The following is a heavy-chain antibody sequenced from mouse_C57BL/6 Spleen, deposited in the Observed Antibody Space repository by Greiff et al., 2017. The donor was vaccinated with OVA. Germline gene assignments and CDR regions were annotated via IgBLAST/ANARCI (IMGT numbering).Heavy chain of an antibody. D-gene: IGHD2-5*01. V-gene: IGHV6-3*01. CDR3: TVAYYSIFAY. J-gene: IGHJ3*01. Sequence: EVQVEESGGGLVQPGGSMKLSCVASGFTFSNYWMNWVRQSPEKGLEWVAQIRLKSDNYATHYAESVKGRFTISRDDSKSSVYLQMNNIRAEDTGIYYCTVAYYSIFAYWGQGTLVTVSA. CDR1: GFTFSNYW. CDR2: IRLKSDNYAT.